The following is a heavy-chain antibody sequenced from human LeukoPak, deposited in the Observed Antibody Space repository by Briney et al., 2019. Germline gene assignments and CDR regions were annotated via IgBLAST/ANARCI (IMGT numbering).Heavy chain of an antibody. CDR1: GASISDYY. Sequence: SETLSLTCTVSGASISDYYWSWVRQPPGKGLEWIGYTFYSGNTNYNPSLRSRVTISLDTSKNHFSLKLSSVTAADTAVYYCARHRGGGNPDFDYWGQGTLVTVSS. J-gene: IGHJ4*02. V-gene: IGHV4-59*08. D-gene: IGHD4-23*01. CDR2: TFYSGNT. CDR3: ARHRGGGNPDFDY.